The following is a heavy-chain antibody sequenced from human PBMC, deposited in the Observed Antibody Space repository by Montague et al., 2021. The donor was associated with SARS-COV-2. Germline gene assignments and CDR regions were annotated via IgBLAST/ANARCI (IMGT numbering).Heavy chain of an antibody. Sequence: SLRLSCAASGFTFSSYSMNWVRQAPGKGLEWVSSISSSSSYIYYADSVKGRFTISRDNAKNSLYLQMNSLRAEDTAVYYCARAIDYGDYGYYFDYWGQGTPVTVSS. D-gene: IGHD4-17*01. CDR2: ISSSSSYI. CDR3: ARAIDYGDYGYYFDY. V-gene: IGHV3-21*01. CDR1: GFTFSSYS. J-gene: IGHJ4*02.